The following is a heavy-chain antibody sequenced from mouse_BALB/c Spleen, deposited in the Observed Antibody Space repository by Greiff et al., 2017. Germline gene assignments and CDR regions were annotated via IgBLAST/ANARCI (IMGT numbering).Heavy chain of an antibody. V-gene: IGHV1-4*02. D-gene: IGHD2-4*01. CDR1: GYTFTSYT. CDR3: ARIYYDYDGYAMDY. CDR2: INPSSGYT. Sequence: VKLVESAAELARPGASVKMSCKASGYTFTSYTMHWVKQRPGQGLEWIGYINPSSGYTEYNQKFKDKTTLTADKSSSTAYMQLSSLTSEDSAVYYCARIYYDYDGYAMDYWGQGTSVTVSS. J-gene: IGHJ4*01.